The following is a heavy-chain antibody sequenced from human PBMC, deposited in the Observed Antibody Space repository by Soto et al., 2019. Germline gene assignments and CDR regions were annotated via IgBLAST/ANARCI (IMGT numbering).Heavy chain of an antibody. CDR1: GFSLSTSGVG. Sequence: GPTLVNPTQTLTLTCTFSGFSLSTSGVGVGWIRQPPGKALEWLALIYWDDDKRYSPSLKSRLTITKDTSKNQVVLTMTNMDPVDTATYDCAHSSKGYDSGYYFDYWGQGTLVTVSS. D-gene: IGHD5-12*01. J-gene: IGHJ4*02. CDR3: AHSSKGYDSGYYFDY. CDR2: IYWDDDK. V-gene: IGHV2-5*02.